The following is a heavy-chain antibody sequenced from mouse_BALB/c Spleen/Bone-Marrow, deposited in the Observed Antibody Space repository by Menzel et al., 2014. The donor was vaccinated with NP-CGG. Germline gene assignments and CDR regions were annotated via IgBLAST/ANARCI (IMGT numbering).Heavy chain of an antibody. CDR1: GFDFSRYW. V-gene: IGHV4-1*02. CDR3: GLLGYYGCHDV. CDR2: INPDSSTI. Sequence: EVKLLESGGGLVQPGGSLKLSCVASGFDFSRYWMSWVRQAPGKGLEWIGEINPDSSTINYTPSLKDKFIISRDNAKNTLYLQMSKVRSEDTALYYCGLLGYYGCHDVWGAGTTVTISS. J-gene: IGHJ1*01. D-gene: IGHD2-3*01.